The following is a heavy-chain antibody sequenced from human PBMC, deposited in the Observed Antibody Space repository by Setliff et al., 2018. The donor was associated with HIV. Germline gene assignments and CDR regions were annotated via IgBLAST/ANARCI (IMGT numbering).Heavy chain of an antibody. Sequence: ASVKVSCKESGYTFTSYPMHWVRQAPGQGLEWMGVINTSGGSAGYAEKFRGRVTMTRDTSTNTVYMDLRNLRSEDTAVYYCARNQGDASGWYAGDYWGHGTLVTVSS. J-gene: IGHJ4*01. CDR1: GYTFTSYP. CDR2: INTSGGSA. CDR3: ARNQGDASGWYAGDY. V-gene: IGHV1-46*01. D-gene: IGHD6-19*01.